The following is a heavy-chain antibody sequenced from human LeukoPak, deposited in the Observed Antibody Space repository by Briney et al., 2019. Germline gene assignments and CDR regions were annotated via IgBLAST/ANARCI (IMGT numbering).Heavy chain of an antibody. CDR1: GGSIRSYY. Sequence: PSETLSLTCTVSGGSIRSYYWSWIRQPPGKGLEWIGYIHYTGSTNYNPSLKSRVTISVDTSKNQLSLQLSSVTATDTAVYFCARHSSSWYPDYWGQGTLVTVSS. D-gene: IGHD6-13*01. J-gene: IGHJ4*02. CDR2: IHYTGST. CDR3: ARHSSSWYPDY. V-gene: IGHV4-59*08.